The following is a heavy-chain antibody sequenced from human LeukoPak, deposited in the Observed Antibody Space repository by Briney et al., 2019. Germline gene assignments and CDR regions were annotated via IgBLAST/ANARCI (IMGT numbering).Heavy chain of an antibody. D-gene: IGHD3-10*01. CDR1: SGSISSYY. J-gene: IGHJ4*02. V-gene: IGHV4-59*08. CDR3: ARHEKLGQFDY. Sequence: SETLSLTCTVSSGSISSYYRSWIRQPPGKGLEWIGYVYYSGSANYNPSLKSRVTISVDTSKNQFSLKLSSVTAADTAVYYCARHEKLGQFDYWGQGTLVTVSS. CDR2: VYYSGSA.